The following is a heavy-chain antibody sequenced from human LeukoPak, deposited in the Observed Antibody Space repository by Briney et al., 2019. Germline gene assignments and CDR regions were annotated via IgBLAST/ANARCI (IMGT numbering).Heavy chain of an antibody. CDR2: IDHRGDT. J-gene: IGHJ4*03. D-gene: IGHD5-24*01. Sequence: SETLSLTCAVYGGSFSRFYWSWIRQSPGKGLEWIAEIDHRGDTNYNPSVKSRVTVSVDTSKNQFSLKVRSLSAADTAVYYCARGATISETGYFDFWGQGTLVTVSS. CDR1: GGSFSRFY. V-gene: IGHV4-34*01. CDR3: ARGATISETGYFDF.